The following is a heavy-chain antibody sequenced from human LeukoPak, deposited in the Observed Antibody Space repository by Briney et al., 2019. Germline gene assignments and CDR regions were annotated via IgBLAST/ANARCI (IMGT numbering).Heavy chain of an antibody. Sequence: ASVKVSCKASGYTFTSYGISWVRQAPGQGLEWMGWIGAYNGNTNYAQKLQGRVTMTTDKSTSTAYLELRSLRSEDTAVYYCARADSGDYSTWFDPWGQGTLVTVSS. CDR1: GYTFTSYG. CDR3: ARADSGDYSTWFDP. D-gene: IGHD4-17*01. J-gene: IGHJ5*02. CDR2: IGAYNGNT. V-gene: IGHV1-18*01.